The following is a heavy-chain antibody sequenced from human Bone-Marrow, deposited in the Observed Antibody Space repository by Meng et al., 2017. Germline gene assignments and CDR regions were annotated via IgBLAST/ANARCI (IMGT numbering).Heavy chain of an antibody. D-gene: IGHD7-27*01. CDR3: ARVAWGFDY. V-gene: IGHV3-74*01. CDR2: INSDGSST. Sequence: PGGSGGGLVQPGGSLRLSCVATGITFNNYWMHWVRQAPGKGLVWVSRINSDGSSTSYADSVKGRFTISRDNAKNTLYLQMNSLTAEDTAIYYCARVAWGFDYWGQGTLVTVSS. J-gene: IGHJ4*02. CDR1: GITFNNYW.